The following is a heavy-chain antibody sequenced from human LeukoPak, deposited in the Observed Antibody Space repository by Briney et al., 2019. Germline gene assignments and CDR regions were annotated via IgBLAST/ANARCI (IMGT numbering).Heavy chain of an antibody. CDR1: GGSISSYY. CDR2: IYYSGST. J-gene: IGHJ3*02. Sequence: SETLSLTCTVSGGSISSYYWSWIRQPPGKGLEWIGYIYYSGSTNYNPSLKSRVTISVYTSKNQFSLKLSSVTAADTAVYYCARAPEGTGGAFDIWGQGTMVTVSS. CDR3: ARAPEGTGGAFDI. V-gene: IGHV4-59*01. D-gene: IGHD1-1*01.